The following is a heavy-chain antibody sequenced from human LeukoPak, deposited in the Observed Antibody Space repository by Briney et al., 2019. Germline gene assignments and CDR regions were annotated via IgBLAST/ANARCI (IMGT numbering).Heavy chain of an antibody. V-gene: IGHV1-8*01. D-gene: IGHD6-13*01. Sequence: ASVTVSCKVFGYTFTSHDINWVRQAPGQGLEWMGWLSTDSDDTGYAQKFQGRVSMTRDNSIDTAYMELRGLKSDDTAVYYCARGGAAAETSGFDHWGRGTLVIVSA. CDR2: LSTDSDDT. CDR3: ARGGAAAETSGFDH. CDR1: GYTFTSHD. J-gene: IGHJ4*02.